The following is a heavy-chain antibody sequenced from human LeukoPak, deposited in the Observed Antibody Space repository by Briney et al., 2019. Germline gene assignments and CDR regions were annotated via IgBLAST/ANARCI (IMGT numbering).Heavy chain of an antibody. CDR1: GFTFSSFW. J-gene: IGHJ4*02. CDR2: INSDGSTT. V-gene: IGHV3-74*01. D-gene: IGHD5-24*01. CDR3: APDPIVDY. Sequence: GGSLRLSCAASGFTFSSFWMHWVRQAPGKGLVWVSRINSDGSTTHYADSMKGRFTISRDNAKNTLYLQMNSLRADDTAVYYCAPDPIVDYWGQGTLVTVSS.